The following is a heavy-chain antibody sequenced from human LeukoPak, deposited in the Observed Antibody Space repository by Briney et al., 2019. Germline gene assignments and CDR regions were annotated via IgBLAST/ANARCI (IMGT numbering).Heavy chain of an antibody. Sequence: SETLSLTCTVSGGSISNYYWSWIRQPPGKGLEWIGYIYYSGSTNYNPSLKSRVTISVDTSKNQFSLKLSSVTAADTAVYYCARVDYGSGSYRFDPWAQGTLVTVSS. J-gene: IGHJ5*02. V-gene: IGHV4-59*01. CDR3: ARVDYGSGSYRFDP. D-gene: IGHD3-10*01. CDR2: IYYSGST. CDR1: GGSISNYY.